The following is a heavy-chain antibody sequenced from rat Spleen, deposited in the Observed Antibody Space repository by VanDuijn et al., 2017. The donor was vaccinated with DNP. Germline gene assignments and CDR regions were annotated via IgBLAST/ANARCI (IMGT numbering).Heavy chain of an antibody. CDR2: ISSGGST. CDR1: GFSLTSYG. V-gene: IGHV2S8*01. J-gene: IGHJ3*01. D-gene: IGHD4-3*01. Sequence: QVQLKESGPGLVQPSQTLSLTCTVSGFSLTSYGVSWVRQPPGKGLEWIAGISSGGSTFYNSVFKSRLSISRDTSKSQVFLKMNSLQTEDTAIYFCTRDWIRGPFAYWGQGTLVTVSS. CDR3: TRDWIRGPFAY.